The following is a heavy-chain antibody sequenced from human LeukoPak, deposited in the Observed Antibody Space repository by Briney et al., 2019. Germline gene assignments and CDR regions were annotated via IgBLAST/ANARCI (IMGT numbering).Heavy chain of an antibody. V-gene: IGHV3-7*01. CDR2: IKRDGSEK. D-gene: IGHD2-21*01. Sequence: GGSLRLSCAASGFTFSSYWMTWVRQAPGKGLEWVANIKRDGSEKHYVDSVKGRFTISRDNAKNSLYLQMDSLRAEDTAVYYCARHIPFDCWGQGTLVTVSS. J-gene: IGHJ4*02. CDR1: GFTFSSYW. CDR3: ARHIPFDC.